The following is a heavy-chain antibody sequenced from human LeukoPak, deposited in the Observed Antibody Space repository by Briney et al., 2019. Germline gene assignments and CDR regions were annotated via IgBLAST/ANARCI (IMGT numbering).Heavy chain of an antibody. D-gene: IGHD1-14*01. V-gene: IGHV1-46*01. J-gene: IGHJ4*02. CDR2: INPSDGST. Sequence: ASVKVSCKASGYIFTSNYIHWVRQAPGQGLEWMGIINPSDGSTSYTQKFQGRVTVTRDTSTSTVYMELSSLRSEDTAVYYCARENPIKSWDYWGQGTLVTVSS. CDR3: ARENPIKSWDY. CDR1: GYIFTSNY.